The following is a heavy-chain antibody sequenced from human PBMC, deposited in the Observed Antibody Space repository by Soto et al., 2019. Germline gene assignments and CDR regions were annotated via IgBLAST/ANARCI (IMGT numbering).Heavy chain of an antibody. CDR3: ASQKLDVPPYFDY. J-gene: IGHJ4*02. CDR2: IYYSGST. Sequence: SETLSLTCTVSGGSISSGDYYWSWIRQPPGKGLEWIGYIYYSGSTYYNPSLKSRVTISVDTSKNQFSLKLTSVTAADTAVYYCASQKLDVPPYFDYWGQGTRVTVAS. D-gene: IGHD1-1*01. V-gene: IGHV4-30-4*01. CDR1: GGSISSGDYY.